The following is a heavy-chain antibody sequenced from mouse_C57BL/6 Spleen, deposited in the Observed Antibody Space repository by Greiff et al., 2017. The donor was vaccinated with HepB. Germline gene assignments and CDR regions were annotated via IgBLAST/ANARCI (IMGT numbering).Heavy chain of an antibody. J-gene: IGHJ2*01. V-gene: IGHV1-22*01. D-gene: IGHD2-1*01. Sequence: LVKPGASVKMSCKASGYTFTDYNMHWVKQSHGKSLEWIGYINPNNGGTSYNQKFKGKATLTVNKSSSTAYMELRSLTSEDSAVYYCARRIYYGNGVYFDYWGQGTTLTVSS. CDR1: GYTFTDYN. CDR2: INPNNGGT. CDR3: ARRIYYGNGVYFDY.